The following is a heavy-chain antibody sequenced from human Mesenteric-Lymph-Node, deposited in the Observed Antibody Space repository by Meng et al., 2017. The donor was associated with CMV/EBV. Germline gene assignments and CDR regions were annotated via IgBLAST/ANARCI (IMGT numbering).Heavy chain of an antibody. CDR1: GFTFSSYS. Sequence: GESLKISCAASGFTFSSYSMNWVRQAPGKGLEWVSSISSSSSYIYYADSVKGRFTISRDNAKNSLYLQMNSLRAEDTAVYYCARGGKTTVTPRDYWGQGTLVTVSS. V-gene: IGHV3-21*01. D-gene: IGHD4-17*01. J-gene: IGHJ4*02. CDR3: ARGGKTTVTPRDY. CDR2: ISSSSSYI.